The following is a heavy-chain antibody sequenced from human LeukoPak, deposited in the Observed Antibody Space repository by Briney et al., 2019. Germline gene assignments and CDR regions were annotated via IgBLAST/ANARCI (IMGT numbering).Heavy chain of an antibody. D-gene: IGHD6-19*01. CDR2: IYYSGST. J-gene: IGHJ4*02. Sequence: TSETLSLTCTVSGGSISSGGYYWSWIRQHPGKGLEWIGYIYYSGSTYYNPSLKSRVTISVDTSKNQFSLKLSSVTAADTAVYYCARDRSSGRYHFDYWGQGTLVTVSS. V-gene: IGHV4-31*03. CDR3: ARDRSSGRYHFDY. CDR1: GGSISSGGYY.